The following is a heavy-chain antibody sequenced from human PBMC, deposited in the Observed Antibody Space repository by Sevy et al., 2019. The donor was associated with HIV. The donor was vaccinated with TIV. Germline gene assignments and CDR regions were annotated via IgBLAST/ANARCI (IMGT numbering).Heavy chain of an antibody. D-gene: IGHD3-3*01. V-gene: IGHV1-18*04. CDR3: ARGRPQGVVIILALGYYYGMDV. Sequence: ASVKVSCKASGYTFSSYGISWVRQAPGQGLEWMGWISAYTGNTDYAQKFQGRVTMTTDTSTSTAYMELRSLRSDDTAVYYCARGRPQGVVIILALGYYYGMDVWGQGTTVTVSS. CDR2: ISAYTGNT. J-gene: IGHJ6*02. CDR1: GYTFSSYG.